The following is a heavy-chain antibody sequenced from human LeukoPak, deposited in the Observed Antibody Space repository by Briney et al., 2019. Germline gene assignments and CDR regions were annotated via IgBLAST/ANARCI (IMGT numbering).Heavy chain of an antibody. CDR3: AKLAGNWHDAFGI. Sequence: GGSLRLSCAASGFTFSSYSMNWVRQAPGKGLEWVAVISYDGSNKYYADSVKGRFTISRDNSKNTLYLQMNSLRAEDTAVHYCAKLAGNWHDAFGIWGQGTMVTVSS. V-gene: IGHV3-30*18. CDR2: ISYDGSNK. D-gene: IGHD6-19*01. CDR1: GFTFSSYS. J-gene: IGHJ3*02.